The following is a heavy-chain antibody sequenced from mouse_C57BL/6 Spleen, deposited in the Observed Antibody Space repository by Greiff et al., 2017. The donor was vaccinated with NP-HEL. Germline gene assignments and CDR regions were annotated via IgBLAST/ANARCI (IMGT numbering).Heavy chain of an antibody. CDR1: GYTFTSYW. J-gene: IGHJ3*01. CDR3: ARWTFTD. CDR2: IDPSDSYT. V-gene: IGHV1-50*01. Sequence: QVQLQQPGAELVKPGASVKLSCKASGYTFTSYWIQWVKQRPGQGLEWIGEIDPSDSYTNYNQKFKGKATLTVDTSSSTAYMHLSSLTSEDSAVYYCARWTFTDWGQGTLVTVSA.